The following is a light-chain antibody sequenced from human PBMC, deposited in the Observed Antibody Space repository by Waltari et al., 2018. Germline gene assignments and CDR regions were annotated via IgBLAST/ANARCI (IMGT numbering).Light chain of an antibody. V-gene: IGLV10-54*01. J-gene: IGLJ3*02. CDR2: RND. CDR1: SNNVGNEG. CDR3: SAWDYSLRAWV. Sequence: QAGLTQPPSVSKDLRQTATLTCTGNSNNVGNEGAAWLQQHQGHPPKLRSYRNDNRPAGISERLSASRSGNPASLTITGLQPEDEADYYCSAWDYSLRAWVFGGGTKLTVL.